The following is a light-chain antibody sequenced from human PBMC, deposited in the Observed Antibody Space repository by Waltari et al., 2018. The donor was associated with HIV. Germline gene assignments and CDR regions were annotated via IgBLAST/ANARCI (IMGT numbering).Light chain of an antibody. V-gene: IGLV2-8*01. CDR2: EVS. CDR1: SSDIGDYKY. Sequence: QSALTQPPSASGSPGQSVPISCTGTSSDIGDYKYVSWYQQHPGKAPKLMIYEVSQRPSGVPDRFSGSKSGNTASLTVSGLQAEDEAYYYCSSYAGSDNYVVFGGGTKLTVL. J-gene: IGLJ2*01. CDR3: SSYAGSDNYVV.